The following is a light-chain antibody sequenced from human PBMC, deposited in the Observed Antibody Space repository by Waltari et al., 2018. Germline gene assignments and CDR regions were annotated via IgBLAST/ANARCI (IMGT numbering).Light chain of an antibody. V-gene: IGLV2-14*03. J-gene: IGLJ3*02. CDR3: ASSTNLNTVV. Sequence: QCALAHPASVSRAPGPSVTISRFRSYSHFGSSHCVSWYRQDPYRAPKPPIFDVTMRHSGVSTRFSGSKSGNTASLTISGLQTDDTSDYYCASSTNLNTVVFGGGTKLTV. CDR1: YSHFGSSHC. CDR2: DVT.